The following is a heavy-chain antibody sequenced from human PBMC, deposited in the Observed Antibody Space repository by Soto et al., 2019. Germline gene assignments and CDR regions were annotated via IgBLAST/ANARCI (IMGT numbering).Heavy chain of an antibody. CDR3: ARDPIAAAGPLDY. V-gene: IGHV4-30-4*01. CDR2: IYYSGST. CDR1: GGSISSGDYY. D-gene: IGHD6-13*01. J-gene: IGHJ4*02. Sequence: PSETLSLTCTVSGGSISSGDYYWRWIRQPPEKGLEWIGYIYYSGSTYYNPSLKSRVTISVDTSTNQFSLKLSSVTAADTAVYYCARDPIAAAGPLDYWGQGTLVTVS.